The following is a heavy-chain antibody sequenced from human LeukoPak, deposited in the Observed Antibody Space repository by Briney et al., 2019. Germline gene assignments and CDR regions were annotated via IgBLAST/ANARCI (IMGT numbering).Heavy chain of an antibody. CDR2: ISGGGDTT. Sequence: GGSLRLSCAASGFTFSSYWMHWVRQAPGKGLEWVSVISGGGDTTFYADFVKGRFTISRDNSKNTLFLQMNSLRAEDTAVYHCARVRSGYYLDTWGQGTLVTVSS. D-gene: IGHD3-3*01. CDR3: ARVRSGYYLDT. V-gene: IGHV3-23*01. J-gene: IGHJ4*02. CDR1: GFTFSSYW.